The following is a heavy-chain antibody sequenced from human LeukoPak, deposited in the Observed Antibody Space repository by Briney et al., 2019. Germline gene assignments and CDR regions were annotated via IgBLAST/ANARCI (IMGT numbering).Heavy chain of an antibody. Sequence: GGSLRLSCEASGFPFSTYGIQWVRRAPGKGLEWVAVISYDGSNKYYADSVKGRFTISRDNSKNTLYLQMNSLRAEDTAVYYCGILQIVPVAMPFDYWGQGTLVTVSS. J-gene: IGHJ4*02. CDR3: GILQIVPVAMPFDY. D-gene: IGHD2-2*01. CDR2: ISYDGSNK. V-gene: IGHV3-30*03. CDR1: GFPFSTYG.